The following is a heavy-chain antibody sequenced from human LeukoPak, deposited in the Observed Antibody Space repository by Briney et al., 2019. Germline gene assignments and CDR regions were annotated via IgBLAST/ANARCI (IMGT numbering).Heavy chain of an antibody. CDR2: ISISSDYI. J-gene: IGHJ5*02. CDR3: ARGAAYYYGFCGYGSGFDP. Sequence: GGSLRLSCAASGFPFSSYSMNWVRQAPGKELEWVSSISISSDYIHYADSMKGRFTISRDNAKNSLYLQMNSLRAEDTAIYYCARGAAYYYGFCGYGSGFDPWGQGTLVTVSS. CDR1: GFPFSSYS. D-gene: IGHD3/OR15-3a*01. V-gene: IGHV3-21*01.